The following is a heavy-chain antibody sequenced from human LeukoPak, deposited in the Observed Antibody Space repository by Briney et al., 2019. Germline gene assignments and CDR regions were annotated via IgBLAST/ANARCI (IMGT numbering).Heavy chain of an antibody. D-gene: IGHD5-18*01. CDR1: GFTFSSYS. J-gene: IGHJ4*02. CDR2: ISSSSSYI. Sequence: GGSVRLSCAASGFTFSSYSMNWVHQAPGKGLEWVSSISSSSSYIYYADSVKGRFTISRDNAKNSLYLQMNSLRAEDTAVYYCARGGTGYSYGHDFDYWGQGTLVTVSS. CDR3: ARGGTGYSYGHDFDY. V-gene: IGHV3-21*01.